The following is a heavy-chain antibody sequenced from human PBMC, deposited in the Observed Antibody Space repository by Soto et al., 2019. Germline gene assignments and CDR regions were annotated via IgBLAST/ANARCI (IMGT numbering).Heavy chain of an antibody. V-gene: IGHV1-18*01. Sequence: GASVKVSCKASGYTFTSYGISWVRQAPGQGLEWMGWISAYNGNTNYAQKLQGRVTMTTDTSTSTAYMELRSLRSDDTAVYYCARDSGRIHLWLPKTAALAFDIWGQGTMVTVSS. CDR2: ISAYNGNT. CDR3: ARDSGRIHLWLPKTAALAFDI. D-gene: IGHD5-18*01. J-gene: IGHJ3*02. CDR1: GYTFTSYG.